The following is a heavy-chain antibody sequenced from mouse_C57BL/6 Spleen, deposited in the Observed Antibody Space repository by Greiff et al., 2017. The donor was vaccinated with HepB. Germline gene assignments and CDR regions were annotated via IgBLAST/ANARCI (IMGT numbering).Heavy chain of an antibody. J-gene: IGHJ1*03. CDR3: ARGGWLRAGWYFDV. CDR1: GYTFTSYD. V-gene: IGHV1-85*01. D-gene: IGHD2-2*01. CDR2: IHPSDGST. Sequence: VQLQQSGPELVKPGASVKLSCKASGYTFTSYDINWVKQRPGQGLEWIGWIHPSDGSTKYNEKFKGKATLTVDTSSSTAYMELHSLTSEDSAVYFCARGGWLRAGWYFDVWGTGTTVTVSS.